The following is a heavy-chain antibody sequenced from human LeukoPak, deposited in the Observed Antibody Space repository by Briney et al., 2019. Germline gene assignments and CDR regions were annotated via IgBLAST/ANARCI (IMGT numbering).Heavy chain of an antibody. J-gene: IGHJ4*02. CDR3: ARGVGSGWYEGDY. D-gene: IGHD6-19*01. CDR1: GYTLTGYY. Sequence: ASVKVSCKASGYTLTGYYMHWVRQAPGEGLEWMGWINPNSGGTNYAQKFQGRVTMTRDTSISTAYMELSRLRSDDTAVYYCARGVGSGWYEGDYWGQGTLVTVSS. V-gene: IGHV1-2*02. CDR2: INPNSGGT.